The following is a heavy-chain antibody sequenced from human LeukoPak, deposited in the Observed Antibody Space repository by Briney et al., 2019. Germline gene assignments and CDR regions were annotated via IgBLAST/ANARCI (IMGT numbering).Heavy chain of an antibody. CDR1: GFTFSSYA. J-gene: IGHJ4*02. CDR2: ISGSGGST. V-gene: IGHV3-23*01. D-gene: IGHD7-27*01. Sequence: PGGSLRLSCAASGFTFSSYAMSWVRQAPGKGLEWVSAISGSGGSTYYADSVKGRFTISRDNSKNTLYLQMNSLRAEDKAVYYCAKDRYNWGSPLFDYWGQGTLVTVSS. CDR3: AKDRYNWGSPLFDY.